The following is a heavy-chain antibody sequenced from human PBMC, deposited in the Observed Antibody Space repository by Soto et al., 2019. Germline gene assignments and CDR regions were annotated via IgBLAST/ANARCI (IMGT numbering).Heavy chain of an antibody. V-gene: IGHV3-9*01. Sequence: EVQLVESGGGLVQPGRSLRLSCAASGFTVDDYAMHWVRQAPGQGLEWVSGISWNSGSIGYADSVKGRFTISRDNAKNSLYLQMNSLRAEDTALYYCAKDMWGAVTRGTDSWGQGTLVTVSS. CDR2: ISWNSGSI. CDR3: AKDMWGAVTRGTDS. J-gene: IGHJ4*02. CDR1: GFTVDDYA. D-gene: IGHD4-17*01.